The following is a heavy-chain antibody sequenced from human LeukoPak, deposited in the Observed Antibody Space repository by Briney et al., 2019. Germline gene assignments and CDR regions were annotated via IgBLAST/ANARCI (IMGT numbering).Heavy chain of an antibody. CDR2: IYYSGST. CDR1: CGSISSSSYY. Sequence: SETLSLTCTVSCGSISSSSYYWGWIRQPPGKGLEWIGSIYYSGSTYYNPSLKSRVSISVDKSKNQFSLKLSSVTAADTAMYYCARVLEGGSSWSGFDYWGQGTLVTVSS. V-gene: IGHV4-39*07. D-gene: IGHD6-13*01. CDR3: ARVLEGGSSWSGFDY. J-gene: IGHJ4*02.